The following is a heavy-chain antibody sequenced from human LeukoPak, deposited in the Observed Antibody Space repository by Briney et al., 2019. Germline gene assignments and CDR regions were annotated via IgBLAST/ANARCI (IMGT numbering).Heavy chain of an antibody. CDR1: GGSISSGGYY. D-gene: IGHD6-19*01. V-gene: IGHV4-31*03. Sequence: SETLSLTCTVTGGSISSGGYYWGWIRQHPGKGLEWIGYIYYSGSTYYNPSLKSRVTISVDTSKNQFSLKLSSVTAADTAVYYCARYSRDLSSGWYFDYWGQGTLVTVSS. CDR3: ARYSRDLSSGWYFDY. CDR2: IYYSGST. J-gene: IGHJ4*02.